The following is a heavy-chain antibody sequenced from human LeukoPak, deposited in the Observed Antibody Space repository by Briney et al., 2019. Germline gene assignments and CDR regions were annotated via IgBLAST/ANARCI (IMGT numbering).Heavy chain of an antibody. CDR3: ARRAVANWFDP. CDR2: IYYSGST. D-gene: IGHD6-19*01. J-gene: IGHJ5*02. CDR1: GGSISSYH. V-gene: IGHV4-59*08. Sequence: SETLSLTCTVSGGSISSYHWSWIRQPPGKGLEWIGYIYYSGSTNYNPSLKSRVTISVDTSKNQFSLKLSSVTAADTAVYYCARRAVANWFDPWGQGTLVTVSS.